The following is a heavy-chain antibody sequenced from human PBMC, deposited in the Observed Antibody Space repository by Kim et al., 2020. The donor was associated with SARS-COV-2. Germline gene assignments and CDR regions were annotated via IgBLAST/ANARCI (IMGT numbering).Heavy chain of an antibody. D-gene: IGHD1-7*01. CDR2: IHHSGKI. CDR1: GGSVSRSNW. CDR3: ARVQYISGTTGLDY. J-gene: IGHJ4*02. V-gene: IGHV4-4*02. Sequence: SETLSLTCAVSGGSVSRSNWWTWVRQPPGKGLEWIAEIHHSGKINYNPSLKSRVAMSIDASKNQFSLNLNSVTAADTAIYYCARVQYISGTTGLDYWGQGPLVTVPS.